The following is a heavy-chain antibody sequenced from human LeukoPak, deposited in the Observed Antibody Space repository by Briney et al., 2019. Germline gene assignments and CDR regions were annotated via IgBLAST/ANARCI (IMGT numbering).Heavy chain of an antibody. Sequence: GGSLRLSCAASGFTFSSYSMNWVRQAPGKGLEWVSYISSSSSTIYYADSVKGRFTISRDNAKNSLYLQMNSLRAEDTAVYYCARDQDWNGDYWGQGTLVTVSS. CDR2: ISSSSSTI. D-gene: IGHD1-1*01. V-gene: IGHV3-48*04. CDR3: ARDQDWNGDY. CDR1: GFTFSSYS. J-gene: IGHJ4*02.